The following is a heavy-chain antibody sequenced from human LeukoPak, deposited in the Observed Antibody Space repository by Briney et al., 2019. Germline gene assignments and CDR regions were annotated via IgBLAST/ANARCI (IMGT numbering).Heavy chain of an antibody. CDR2: ISSNGGST. Sequence: GGSLRLSCSASGFTFSSYAMHWVRQAPGKGLEYVSAISSNGGSTYYADSVKGRFTISRDNSKNTLYLQMSSLRAEDTAEYYCVKDGGVVVVPFDYWGQGTLVTVSS. J-gene: IGHJ4*02. V-gene: IGHV3-64D*06. D-gene: IGHD2-2*01. CDR1: GFTFSSYA. CDR3: VKDGGVVVVPFDY.